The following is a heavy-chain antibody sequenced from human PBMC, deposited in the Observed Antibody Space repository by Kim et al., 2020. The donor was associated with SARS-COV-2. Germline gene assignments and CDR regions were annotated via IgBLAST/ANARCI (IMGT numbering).Heavy chain of an antibody. J-gene: IGHJ4*02. Sequence: PSLKSRLTISLDTSKNQFFLKLRAVTAADTAVYYCARGSGSNAFDYWGQGTLVTVSS. D-gene: IGHD1-26*01. V-gene: IGHV4-61*02. CDR3: ARGSGSNAFDY.